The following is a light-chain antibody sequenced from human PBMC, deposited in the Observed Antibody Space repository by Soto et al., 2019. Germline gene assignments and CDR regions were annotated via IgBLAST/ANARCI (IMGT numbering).Light chain of an antibody. V-gene: IGKV1-5*03. CDR1: QTISSW. J-gene: IGKJ1*01. CDR2: KAS. CDR3: QHYNSYSEA. Sequence: DIQMTQSPSSLYGSVGDRVTVIWRASQTISSWLAWYQQKPGKAPKLLIYKASTLKSGVPSRFSGSGSGTEFTLTISSLQPDDFATYYCQHYNSYSEAFGQGTKVDIK.